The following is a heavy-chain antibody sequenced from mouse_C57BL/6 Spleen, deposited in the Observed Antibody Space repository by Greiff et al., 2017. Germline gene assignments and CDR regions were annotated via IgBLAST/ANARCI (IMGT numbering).Heavy chain of an antibody. Sequence: EVKVVESGGGLVKPGGSLKLSCAASGFTFSDYGMPWVRQAPEKGLEWVAYISSGSSTIYYADTVKGRFTISRDNAKNTLFLQMTSLRSEDTAMYYCATYYSNYGAMDYWGQGTSVTVSS. CDR3: ATYYSNYGAMDY. CDR1: GFTFSDYG. CDR2: ISSGSSTI. D-gene: IGHD2-5*01. V-gene: IGHV5-17*01. J-gene: IGHJ4*01.